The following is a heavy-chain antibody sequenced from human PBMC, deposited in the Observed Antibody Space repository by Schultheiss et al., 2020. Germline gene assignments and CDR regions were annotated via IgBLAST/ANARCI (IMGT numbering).Heavy chain of an antibody. CDR2: IYYTGTT. J-gene: IGHJ3*02. CDR1: GGSVSSGSYY. Sequence: AETLSLTCTVAGGSVSSGSYYWSWIRQPPGKGLEWIGYIYYTGTTNYNPSLKSRVTISVDTSKNQFSLKLSSVTAADTAVYYCARLNDFWSGEQDACDIWGQGTMVTVSS. CDR3: ARLNDFWSGEQDACDI. D-gene: IGHD3-3*01. V-gene: IGHV4-61*01.